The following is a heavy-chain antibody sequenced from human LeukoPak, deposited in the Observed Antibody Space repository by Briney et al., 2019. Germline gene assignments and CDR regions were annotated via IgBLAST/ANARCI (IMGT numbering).Heavy chain of an antibody. V-gene: IGHV3-23*01. Sequence: PGGSLRFSCAASGFTFSSYAMSWVRQAPGKGLEGVSAISGSGGSTYYADSVKGRFTISRDNSKNTLYLQMNSLRAEDTAVYYCAKVPTIAAAGTGFDYWGQGTLVTVSS. J-gene: IGHJ4*02. D-gene: IGHD6-13*01. CDR3: AKVPTIAAAGTGFDY. CDR2: ISGSGGST. CDR1: GFTFSSYA.